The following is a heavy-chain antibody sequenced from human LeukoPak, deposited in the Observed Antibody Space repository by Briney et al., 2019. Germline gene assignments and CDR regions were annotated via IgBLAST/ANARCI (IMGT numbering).Heavy chain of an antibody. CDR1: GGSIRSSSYY. CDR2: IYYSGST. D-gene: IGHD6-19*01. J-gene: IGHJ4*02. Sequence: SSETLSLTCTVSGGSIRSSSYYWGWIRQPPGKGLEWIGSIYYSGSTYYNASLKSRGTISVDTSKNQFSLKLNPVTAADTAVYFCARQVVAVAGTGYFDYWGQGTLVTVSS. CDR3: ARQVVAVAGTGYFDY. V-gene: IGHV4-39*01.